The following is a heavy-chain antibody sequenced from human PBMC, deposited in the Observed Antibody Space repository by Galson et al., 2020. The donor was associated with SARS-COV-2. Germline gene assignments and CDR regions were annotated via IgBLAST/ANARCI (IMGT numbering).Heavy chain of an antibody. Sequence: GGSLRLSCAASGFTFSSYSMNWVRQAPGKGLEWVSSISSSSSYIYYADSVKGRFTISRDNAKNSLYLQMNSLRAEDTAVYYCARVPGYGLYYYYYYGMDVWGQGTTVTVSS. CDR2: ISSSSSYI. CDR1: GFTFSSYS. V-gene: IGHV3-21*01. J-gene: IGHJ6*02. CDR3: ARVPGYGLYYYYYYGMDV. D-gene: IGHD5-18*01.